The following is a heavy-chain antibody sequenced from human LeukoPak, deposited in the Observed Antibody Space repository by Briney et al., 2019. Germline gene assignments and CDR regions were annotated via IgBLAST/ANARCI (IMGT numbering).Heavy chain of an antibody. CDR3: AKDMIPVYCSGGSCYSGINYGMDV. Sequence: GGSLRLSCAASGFTFSSYRMNWVRQAPGKGLEWVSSISSGSSYIYYAGSVKGRFTISRDNAKNSLYLQMNSLRAEDTALFYCAKDMIPVYCSGGSCYSGINYGMDVWGQGTTVTVSS. CDR2: ISSGSSYI. CDR1: GFTFSSYR. D-gene: IGHD2-15*01. V-gene: IGHV3-21*04. J-gene: IGHJ6*02.